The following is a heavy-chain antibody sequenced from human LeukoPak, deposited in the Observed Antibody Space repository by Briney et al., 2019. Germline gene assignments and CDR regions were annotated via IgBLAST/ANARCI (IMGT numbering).Heavy chain of an antibody. J-gene: IGHJ4*02. CDR1: GGFLSGYI. V-gene: IGHV4-34*01. CDR3: VRADGRDGYRGLVDY. CDR2: INHSGST. D-gene: IGHD5-24*01. Sequence: SETLSLTCAVYGGFLSGYIWSWIRQPPGKGVEWIGEINHSGSTDYNPSLKSRVTMSVDTSRNQFSLKLNSVTAADAAVYYCVRADGRDGYRGLVDYWGQGTLVTVSA.